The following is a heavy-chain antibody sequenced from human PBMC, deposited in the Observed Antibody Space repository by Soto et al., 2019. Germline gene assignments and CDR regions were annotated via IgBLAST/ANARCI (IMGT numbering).Heavy chain of an antibody. Sequence: GGSLRLSCAASGFTFSSYGMHWVRQAPGKGLEWVAVISYDGSNKYYADSVKGRFTISRDNSKNTLYLQMNSLRAEDTAVYYCAKALVVAATFTGTWGMDVWGQGTTVTVSS. CDR2: ISYDGSNK. CDR1: GFTFSSYG. D-gene: IGHD2-15*01. J-gene: IGHJ6*02. CDR3: AKALVVAATFTGTWGMDV. V-gene: IGHV3-30*18.